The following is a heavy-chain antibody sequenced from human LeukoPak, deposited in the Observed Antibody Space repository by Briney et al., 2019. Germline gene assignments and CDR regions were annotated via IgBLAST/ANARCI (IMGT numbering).Heavy chain of an antibody. D-gene: IGHD3-3*01. J-gene: IGHJ3*02. V-gene: IGHV4-59*01. Sequence: SSETLSLTCTVSSGSISTYYWSWIRQSPGKGLEWMGYIFHSGSTTYNPSLSSRLTISVDTSKNQFSLKLSSVTAADTAVYYCAANDFWSGYAFDIWGQGTMVTVSS. CDR2: IFHSGST. CDR1: SGSISTYY. CDR3: AANDFWSGYAFDI.